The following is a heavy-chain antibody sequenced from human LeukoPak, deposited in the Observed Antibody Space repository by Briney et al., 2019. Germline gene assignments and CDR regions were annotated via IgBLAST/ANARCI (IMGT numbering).Heavy chain of an antibody. J-gene: IGHJ4*02. CDR2: IIPIFGTA. D-gene: IGHD2-15*01. CDR3: ARGEGYCSGGSCLVDY. CDR1: GGTFSSYA. V-gene: IGHV1-69*05. Sequence: KVSCKASGGTFSSYAISWVRQAPGQGLEWMGRIIPIFGTANYAQKFQGRVTITTDESTSTAYMELSSLRSEDTAVYYCARGEGYCSGGSCLVDYWGQGTLVSVSS.